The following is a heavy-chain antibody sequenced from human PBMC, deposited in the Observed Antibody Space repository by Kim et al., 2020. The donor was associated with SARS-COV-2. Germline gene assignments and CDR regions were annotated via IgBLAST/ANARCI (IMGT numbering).Heavy chain of an antibody. CDR1: GFTVSSNY. Sequence: GGSLRLSCAASGFTVSSNYMSWVRQAPGKGLEWVSVIYSGGSTYYADSVKGRFTISRDNSKNTLYLQMNSLSAEDTAVYYCARVGYGDPDAFDIWGQGTMVTVSS. J-gene: IGHJ3*02. D-gene: IGHD4-17*01. V-gene: IGHV3-66*01. CDR3: ARVGYGDPDAFDI. CDR2: IYSGGST.